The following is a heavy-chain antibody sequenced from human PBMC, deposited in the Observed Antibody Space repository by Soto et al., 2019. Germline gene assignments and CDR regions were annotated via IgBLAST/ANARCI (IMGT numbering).Heavy chain of an antibody. CDR1: GDSVSSNSAA. Sequence: SQALSLTCAISGDSVSSNSAARNWIRQSPSRGLEWLGRTYYRSKWYNEYALSVKGRITINPDTSKNQFSLQLNSVTPDDTAVYYCAREYSAGWSTWGQGTLVTVSS. V-gene: IGHV6-1*01. D-gene: IGHD6-19*01. CDR3: AREYSAGWST. J-gene: IGHJ4*02. CDR2: TYYRSKWYN.